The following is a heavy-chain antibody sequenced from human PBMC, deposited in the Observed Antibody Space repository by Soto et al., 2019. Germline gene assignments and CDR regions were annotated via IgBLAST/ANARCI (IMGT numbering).Heavy chain of an antibody. V-gene: IGHV4-30-4*01. Sequence: SETLSLTCSVSGDSISSGDYYWSWLRQPPGKGLEWIGYIYHTGSTYYNASLRSRVIISADTSKNQFSLKLSSVTAADTAVYYCARAAVGVSFDDWGQGXLVTVYS. D-gene: IGHD3-22*01. J-gene: IGHJ4*02. CDR3: ARAAVGVSFDD. CDR2: IYHTGST. CDR1: GDSISSGDYY.